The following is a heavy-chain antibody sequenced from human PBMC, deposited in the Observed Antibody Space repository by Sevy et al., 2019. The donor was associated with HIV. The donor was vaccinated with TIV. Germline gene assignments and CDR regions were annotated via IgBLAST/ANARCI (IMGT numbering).Heavy chain of an antibody. D-gene: IGHD3-22*01. CDR2: IYYSGST. CDR1: GASISSHY. J-gene: IGHJ4*02. Sequence: SETLSLTCTVSGASISSHYWSWIRQPPGKGLEWIGYIYYSGSTNYNPSLKSRVTMSVDTSKNQFSLKLRSVTAADTAMYYCARALRPYSFDTSTYFDYWGQGTPVTVSS. V-gene: IGHV4-59*11. CDR3: ARALRPYSFDTSTYFDY.